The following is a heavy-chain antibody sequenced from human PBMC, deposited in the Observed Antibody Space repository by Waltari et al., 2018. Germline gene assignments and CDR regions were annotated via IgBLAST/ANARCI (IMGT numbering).Heavy chain of an antibody. D-gene: IGHD6-19*01. Sequence: QVQLVQSGAEVKKPGASVKVSCKASGYTFTGYYMHWVRQAPGQGLEWMGLINPNSGGTNYAQKFQGRVTMTRDTSISTAYMELSRLRSDDTAVYYCARIPSYSSGWYSSSTYYYFDYWGQGTLVTVSS. V-gene: IGHV1-2*02. CDR3: ARIPSYSSGWYSSSTYYYFDY. CDR2: INPNSGGT. CDR1: GYTFTGYY. J-gene: IGHJ4*02.